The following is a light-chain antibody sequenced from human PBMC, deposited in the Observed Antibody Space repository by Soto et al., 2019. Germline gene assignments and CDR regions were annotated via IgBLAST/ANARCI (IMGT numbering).Light chain of an antibody. V-gene: IGKV3-20*01. CDR2: GAS. Sequence: EIVLTQSPGTLSLSPGERATLSCRASQSVSSSYLAWYQQKPGQAPRLLIYGASSRATGIPDRFSGSGSGTDFTLTISRLEPEDFAVYYCQQYGSSPPIPFGQGPRLAIK. J-gene: IGKJ5*01. CDR3: QQYGSSPPIP. CDR1: QSVSSSY.